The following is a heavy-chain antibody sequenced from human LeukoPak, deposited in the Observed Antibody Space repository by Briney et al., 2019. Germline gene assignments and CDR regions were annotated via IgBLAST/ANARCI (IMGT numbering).Heavy chain of an antibody. CDR3: ARGTTYYYDSSGYYLGTPVGY. Sequence: ASVKVSCKASGYTFTSYYMHWVRQAPGQGLEWMGIINPSGGSTSYAQKFQGRVTMTRDTSTSTVYMELSSLRSEDTAAYYCARGTTYYYDSSGYYLGTPVGYWGQGTLVTVSS. D-gene: IGHD3-22*01. CDR2: INPSGGST. J-gene: IGHJ4*02. CDR1: GYTFTSYY. V-gene: IGHV1-46*01.